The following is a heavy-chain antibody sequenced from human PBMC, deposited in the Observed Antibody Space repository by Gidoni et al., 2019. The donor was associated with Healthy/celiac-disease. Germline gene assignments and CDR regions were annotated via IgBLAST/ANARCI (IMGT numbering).Heavy chain of an antibody. V-gene: IGHV3-21*01. D-gene: IGHD4-17*01. CDR3: ARDLLYGDYVDGDY. CDR2: ISSSSSYI. CDR1: GFTFSSYS. Sequence: EVQLVESGGGLVKPGGSLRLSCAASGFTFSSYSMNWVRQAPGKGLEWVSSISSSSSYIYYADSVKGRFTISRDNAKNSLYLQMNSLRAEDTAVYYCARDLLYGDYVDGDYWGQGTLVTVSS. J-gene: IGHJ4*02.